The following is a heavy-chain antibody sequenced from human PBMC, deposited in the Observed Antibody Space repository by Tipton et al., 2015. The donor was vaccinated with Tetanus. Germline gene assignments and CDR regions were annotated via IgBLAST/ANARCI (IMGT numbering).Heavy chain of an antibody. D-gene: IGHD3-3*01. CDR3: SRGVDRTKAGID. Sequence: TLSLTCTVSGDSVSSSRYYWGWVRQPPGKGLEWIGYIYYSGSTNYNPSLKSRVTISVDTSKSQFSLKLSSVTAADTAVYYCSRGVDRTKAGIDWGQGTLVTVSS. J-gene: IGHJ4*02. CDR1: GDSVSSSRYY. V-gene: IGHV4-61*05. CDR2: IYYSGST.